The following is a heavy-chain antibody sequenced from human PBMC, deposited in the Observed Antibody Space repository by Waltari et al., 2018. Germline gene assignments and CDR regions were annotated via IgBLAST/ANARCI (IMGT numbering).Heavy chain of an antibody. V-gene: IGHV3-7*03. Sequence: EVQLVESGGNLVQPGGSLRLSCVASGFTFSNYYMMWFRQAPGKGLEWVANINGDGSAKNYMDSVRGRFTISRDNSKNTLYLQMNSLRAEDTAVYYCAKEPPFDPWGQGTLVTVSS. CDR1: GFTFSNYY. CDR2: INGDGSAK. CDR3: AKEPPFDP. J-gene: IGHJ5*02.